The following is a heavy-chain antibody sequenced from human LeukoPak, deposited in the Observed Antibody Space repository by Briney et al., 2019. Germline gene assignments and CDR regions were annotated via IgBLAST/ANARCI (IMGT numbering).Heavy chain of an antibody. CDR2: MNPDSGNT. CDR1: GYTFTNYG. D-gene: IGHD6-19*01. J-gene: IGHJ4*02. CDR3: ARGHLWYNTAWYYFDY. Sequence: ASVKVSCKASGYTFTNYGINWVRQATGQGLEWMGWMNPDSGNTGFAQKFQGRVIITRDTSINTVYMELSSLKSEDTAVYYCARGHLWYNTAWYYFDYWGQGTLVTVSS. V-gene: IGHV1-8*03.